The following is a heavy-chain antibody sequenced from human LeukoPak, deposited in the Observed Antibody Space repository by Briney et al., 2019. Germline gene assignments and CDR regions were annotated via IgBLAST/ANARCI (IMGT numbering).Heavy chain of an antibody. CDR3: ARDQTYYDSSGYSLYAFDT. D-gene: IGHD3-22*01. CDR2: IYYTGST. V-gene: IGHV4-59*12. J-gene: IGHJ3*02. Sequence: SETLSLTCTVSGGSISSYYWSWIRQPPGKGLEWIGYIYYTGSTNYNPSLKSRVTISVDTSKNQFSLKLSSVTAADTAVYYCARDQTYYDSSGYSLYAFDTWGQGTMVTVSS. CDR1: GGSISSYY.